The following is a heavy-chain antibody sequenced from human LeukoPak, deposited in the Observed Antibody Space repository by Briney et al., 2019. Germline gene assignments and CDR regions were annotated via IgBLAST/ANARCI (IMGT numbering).Heavy chain of an antibody. CDR1: GVKFSRYW. Sequence: GGSLRLSCAASGVKFSRYWMHCVRHAPGKGLGWVSRIKSVGSRTSYADSVKGGFTISRDNAKNTLYLQMNSLRAEDTAVYYCVREYSSGWSENDYWGQGTLVTVSS. D-gene: IGHD6-19*01. CDR2: IKSVGSRT. J-gene: IGHJ4*02. V-gene: IGHV3-74*01. CDR3: VREYSSGWSENDY.